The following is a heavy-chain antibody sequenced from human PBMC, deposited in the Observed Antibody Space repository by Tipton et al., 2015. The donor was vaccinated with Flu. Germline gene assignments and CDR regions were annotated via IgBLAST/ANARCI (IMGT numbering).Heavy chain of an antibody. V-gene: IGHV4-59*11. CDR1: GGSIRSHY. CDR3: ARQFCSSVTCYGDDAFDV. D-gene: IGHD2-2*01. J-gene: IGHJ3*01. Sequence: TLSLTCSVSGGSIRSHYWSWIRQPPGKGLEWIGYISHSGTTSYNPFLKSRLTLSLDTSKNQFSLGLSSVTAADTALYFCARQFCSSVTCYGDDAFDVWGQGTTVIVSS. CDR2: ISHSGTT.